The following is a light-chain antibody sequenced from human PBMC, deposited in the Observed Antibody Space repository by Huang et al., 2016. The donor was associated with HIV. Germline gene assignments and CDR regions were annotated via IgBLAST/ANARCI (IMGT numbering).Light chain of an antibody. CDR3: QQSFTTPYT. CDR1: QGVRTY. CDR2: SAS. J-gene: IGKJ2*01. Sequence: DIQMTQSPSSLSASVIDRVTLSCRTSQGVRTYLNWYQRRPGSAPTLLIHSASNLPVSVPARFSASGSGTHFTLNITGLRPEDFAVYYCQQSFTTPYTFGQGTQL. V-gene: IGKV1-39*01.